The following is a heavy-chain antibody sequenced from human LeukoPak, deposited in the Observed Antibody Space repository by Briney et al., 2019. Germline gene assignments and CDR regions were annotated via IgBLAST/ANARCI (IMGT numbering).Heavy chain of an antibody. CDR2: IYWNDDK. V-gene: IGHV2-5*01. CDR3: AHRRGTGTRGNWFDP. Sequence: SGPTLVKPTQTLTLTCTFSGFSLSTSGVGVGWIRQPPGKALEWLALIYWNDDKRYSPSLKSRLTITKDTSKNQVVLTMTNTDPVDTATYYCAHRRGTGTRGNWFDPWGQGTLVTVSS. CDR1: GFSLSTSGVG. D-gene: IGHD1-7*01. J-gene: IGHJ5*02.